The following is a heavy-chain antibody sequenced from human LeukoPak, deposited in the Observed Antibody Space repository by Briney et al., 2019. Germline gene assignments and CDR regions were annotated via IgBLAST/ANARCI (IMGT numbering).Heavy chain of an antibody. V-gene: IGHV3-30*02. Sequence: SGGSLRLSCAASGFTFSTYNMHWVRQAPDKGLEWVAFIRYDGSDDDYTDSVKGRFTFSRDNSKNTLYLQMNSLRAEDTAVYYCAKDGGKYNFDYWGQGTLVTVSS. J-gene: IGHJ4*02. CDR1: GFTFSTYN. CDR3: AKDGGKYNFDY. D-gene: IGHD4-23*01. CDR2: IRYDGSDD.